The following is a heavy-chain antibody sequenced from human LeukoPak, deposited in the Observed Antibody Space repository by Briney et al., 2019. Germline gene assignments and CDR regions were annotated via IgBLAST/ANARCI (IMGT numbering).Heavy chain of an antibody. J-gene: IGHJ4*02. Sequence: SETLSLTCAVSGGSISSGGYSWSWIRQPPGKGLEWIGYIYYSGSTNYNPSLKSRVTISVDTSKNQFSLKLSSVTAADTAVYYCARRYYYGSGSYYNLDYFDYWGQGTLVTVSS. V-gene: IGHV4-61*08. CDR2: IYYSGST. CDR3: ARRYYYGSGSYYNLDYFDY. CDR1: GGSISSGGYS. D-gene: IGHD3-10*01.